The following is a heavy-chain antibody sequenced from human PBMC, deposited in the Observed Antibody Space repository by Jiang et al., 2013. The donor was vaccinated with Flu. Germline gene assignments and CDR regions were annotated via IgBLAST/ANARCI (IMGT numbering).Heavy chain of an antibody. Sequence: PGLVKPSQTLSLTCTVSGGSISSGSYYWSWIRQPAGKGLEWIGRIYTSGSTNYDPSLKSRVTISVDTSKNQFSLKLSSVTAADTAVYYCARDSSGSYGYWGQGTLVTVSS. D-gene: IGHD1-26*01. CDR2: IYTSGST. CDR1: GGSISSGSYY. V-gene: IGHV4-61*02. J-gene: IGHJ4*02. CDR3: ARDSSGSYGY.